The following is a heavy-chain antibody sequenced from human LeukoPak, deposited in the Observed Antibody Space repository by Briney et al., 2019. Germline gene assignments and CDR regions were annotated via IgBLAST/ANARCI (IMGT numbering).Heavy chain of an antibody. Sequence: GGSLRLSCAASGFTFSSFVMTWVRQAPGKGLEWVSGISGPGTNTYHADSVKGRFTISRDNAKNTLYLQMNSLRAEDTAVYYCARDSFSDFDYWGQGTLVTVSS. CDR3: ARDSFSDFDY. V-gene: IGHV3-23*01. CDR1: GFTFSSFV. J-gene: IGHJ4*02. CDR2: ISGPGTNT.